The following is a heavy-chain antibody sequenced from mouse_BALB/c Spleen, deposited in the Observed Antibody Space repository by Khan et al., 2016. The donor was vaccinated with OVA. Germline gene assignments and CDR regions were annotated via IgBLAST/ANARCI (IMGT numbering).Heavy chain of an antibody. CDR1: GYSFTSYY. CDR2: IDPFSGDS. J-gene: IGHJ3*01. D-gene: IGHD2-2*01. V-gene: IGHV1S135*01. CDR3: ARHGYVAWFVY. Sequence: IQLVQSGPELMKPGTSVNISCKASGYSFTSYYIHWVKQSHGKSLEWIGYIDPFSGDSTYNQKFKGKATMTVDKSSSTAYIHLSSQTSEDSAVYYVARHGYVAWFVYWGQGTLVTVSA.